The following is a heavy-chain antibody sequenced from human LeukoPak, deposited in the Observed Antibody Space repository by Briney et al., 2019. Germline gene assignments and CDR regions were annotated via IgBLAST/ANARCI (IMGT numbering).Heavy chain of an antibody. Sequence: GGSLRLSCAASGFTFSSYWMSWVRQAPGKGLEWVANIKQDGSEKNYVDSVKGRFTISRDNAKKSLYLQMNSLRAEDTAVYYCARHRLGSGILADYWGQGTLVTVSS. CDR3: ARHRLGSGILADY. V-gene: IGHV3-7*01. CDR1: GFTFSSYW. J-gene: IGHJ4*02. CDR2: IKQDGSEK. D-gene: IGHD3-10*02.